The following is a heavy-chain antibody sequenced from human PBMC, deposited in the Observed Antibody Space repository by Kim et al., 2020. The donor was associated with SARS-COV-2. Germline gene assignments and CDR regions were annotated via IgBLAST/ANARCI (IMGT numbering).Heavy chain of an antibody. CDR3: AKDHPSSGWPTFDS. J-gene: IGHJ4*02. Sequence: GGSLRLSCAASGFTFSRRAMSWVRQVPGKGLEWIASVNNINNPYYADSVKGRFTVSRDITKDTLYLQMNSLRADDTALYYCAKDHPSSGWPTFDSWGQGTLVAVSS. V-gene: IGHV3-23*05. CDR2: VNNINNP. D-gene: IGHD6-19*01. CDR1: GFTFSRRA.